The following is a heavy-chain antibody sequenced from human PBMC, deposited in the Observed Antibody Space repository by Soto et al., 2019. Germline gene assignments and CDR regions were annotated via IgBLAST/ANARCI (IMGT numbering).Heavy chain of an antibody. CDR3: ARDTLYYDFWSGFSKHYYYYGMDV. V-gene: IGHV3-7*04. D-gene: IGHD3-3*01. CDR1: GFTVSSYW. Sequence: PVGSLRLSCAASGFTVSSYWMSWVRQAPGKGLEWVANIKQDGSEKYYVDSVKGRFTISRDNAKNSLYLQMNSLRAEDTAVYYCARDTLYYDFWSGFSKHYYYYGMDVWGQGTTVTVSS. CDR2: IKQDGSEK. J-gene: IGHJ6*02.